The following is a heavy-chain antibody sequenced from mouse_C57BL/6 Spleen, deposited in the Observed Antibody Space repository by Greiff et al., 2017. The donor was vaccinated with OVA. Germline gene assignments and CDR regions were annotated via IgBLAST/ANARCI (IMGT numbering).Heavy chain of an antibody. CDR1: GFSLTSYA. D-gene: IGHD2-4*01. Sequence: QVQLKESGPGLVAPSQSLSITCTVSGFSLTSYAISWVRQPPGKGLEWLGGIWTGGGTNYNSALKSRPSISKDNSKSQVFLKMNSLQTDDTARYYCASMITTSGFAYWGQGTLVTVSA. V-gene: IGHV2-9-1*01. CDR3: ASMITTSGFAY. CDR2: IWTGGGT. J-gene: IGHJ3*01.